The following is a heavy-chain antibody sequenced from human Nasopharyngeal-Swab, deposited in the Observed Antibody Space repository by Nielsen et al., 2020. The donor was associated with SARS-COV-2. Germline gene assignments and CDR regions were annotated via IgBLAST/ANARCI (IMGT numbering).Heavy chain of an antibody. CDR3: ARDQTGQNRLFAY. D-gene: IGHD1-14*01. CDR2: ISSSTTYI. CDR1: GFAFSSYV. V-gene: IGHV3-21*01. Sequence: GGSLRLSCAASGFAFSSYVMHWVRQAPGQGLEWVSAISSSTTYIYYAASVKGRFTVSRDNADNSLFLQMNSLRAEDTAVYYWARDQTGQNRLFAYWGQGALVTGSS. J-gene: IGHJ4*02.